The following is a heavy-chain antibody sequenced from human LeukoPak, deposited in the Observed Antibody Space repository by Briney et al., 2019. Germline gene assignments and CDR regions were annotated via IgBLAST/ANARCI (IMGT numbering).Heavy chain of an antibody. V-gene: IGHV1-18*01. J-gene: IGHJ4*02. D-gene: IGHD1-26*01. Sequence: GASVKVSCKASGYTFTRHRISWVRQAPGQGLEWMGWISAYNGNTKYAQKLQGRVTMTTDTSTSTAYMKLRSLRCDDTAVYYCARDQGSYSAFDYWGQGTLVTVSS. CDR2: ISAYNGNT. CDR1: GYTFTRHR. CDR3: ARDQGSYSAFDY.